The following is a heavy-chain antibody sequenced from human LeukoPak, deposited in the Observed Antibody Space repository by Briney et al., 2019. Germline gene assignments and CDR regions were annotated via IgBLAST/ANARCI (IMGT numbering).Heavy chain of an antibody. V-gene: IGHV3-9*01. Sequence: GRSLRLSRAASGLTFDDYAMHWVRQAPGKGLVWVSGISWNSGSIGYADSVKGRFTISRDNAKNSLYLQMNSLRAEDTALYYCAKDLSLAAAGGPFDYWGQGTLVTVSS. CDR1: GLTFDDYA. CDR3: AKDLSLAAAGGPFDY. CDR2: ISWNSGSI. D-gene: IGHD6-13*01. J-gene: IGHJ4*02.